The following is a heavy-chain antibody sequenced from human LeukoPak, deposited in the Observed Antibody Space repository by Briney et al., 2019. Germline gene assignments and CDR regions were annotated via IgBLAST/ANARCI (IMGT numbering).Heavy chain of an antibody. CDR3: ADGGSHPVLGY. J-gene: IGHJ4*02. CDR2: INPKNGGS. CDR1: GYTFTGHY. Sequence: ASVKVSCKASGYTFTGHYMHWVRQAPGQGLEWAGWINPKNGGSNYAQKFQGRVTMTRDRSISTAYMELSRLTSDDTAVYYCADGGSHPVLGYWGQGTLVTVSS. V-gene: IGHV1-2*02. D-gene: IGHD1-26*01.